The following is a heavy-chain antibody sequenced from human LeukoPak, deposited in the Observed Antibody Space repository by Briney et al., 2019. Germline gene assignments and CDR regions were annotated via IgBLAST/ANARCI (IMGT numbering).Heavy chain of an antibody. J-gene: IGHJ4*02. CDR3: TTEILQWLVSGNY. V-gene: IGHV3-15*01. CDR1: GFTFSNAW. Sequence: GGSLRLSCAASGFTFSNAWMSWVRQAPGNGLEWVGRIKSKTDGGTTDYAAPVKGRFTISRDDSKNTLYLQMDSLKTEDTAVYCCTTEILQWLVSGNYWGQGTLVTVSS. D-gene: IGHD6-19*01. CDR2: IKSKTDGGTT.